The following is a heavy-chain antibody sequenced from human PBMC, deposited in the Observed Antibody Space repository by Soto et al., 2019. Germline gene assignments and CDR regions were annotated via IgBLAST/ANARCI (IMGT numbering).Heavy chain of an antibody. CDR3: ALLDSSSSNYYGMDV. D-gene: IGHD6-6*01. J-gene: IGHJ6*02. CDR2: ISYDGSNK. Sequence: PGGSLRLSCAASGFTFSSYGMHWVRQAPGKGLEWVAVISYDGSNKYYADSVKGRFTISRDNSKNTLYLQMNSLRAEDTAVYYCALLDSSSSNYYGMDVWDQGTTVTVSS. CDR1: GFTFSSYG. V-gene: IGHV3-30*03.